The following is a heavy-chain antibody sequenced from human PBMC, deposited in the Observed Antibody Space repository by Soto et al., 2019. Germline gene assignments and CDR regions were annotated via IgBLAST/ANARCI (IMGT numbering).Heavy chain of an antibody. CDR1: GFSLSSNRVG. Sequence: QITLRESGPALVRPTQTLTLTCTFSGFSLSSNRVGVDWIREPPGKALEWLALIYWDDDHRYSPSLKTRLTITKDTSKNQVVLTMTKLDPVDTATYYCAREMYYSTYFDSWGQGTLVTVSS. V-gene: IGHV2-5*02. CDR2: IYWDDDH. D-gene: IGHD3-10*01. J-gene: IGHJ4*02. CDR3: AREMYYSTYFDS.